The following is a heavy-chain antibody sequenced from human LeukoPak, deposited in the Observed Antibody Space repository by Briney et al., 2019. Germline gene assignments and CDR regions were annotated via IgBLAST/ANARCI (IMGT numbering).Heavy chain of an antibody. CDR3: AKDYGAGSPDYYYYGMDV. D-gene: IGHD3-10*01. J-gene: IGHJ6*02. V-gene: IGHV3-9*01. Sequence: GGSLRLSCAASGFTFDDYAMHWVRQAPGKGLEWVSGISWNSGSIGYADSVKGRFTIPRDNAKNSLYLQMNSLRAEDTALYYCAKDYGAGSPDYYYYGMDVGGQGTTVTVSS. CDR1: GFTFDDYA. CDR2: ISWNSGSI.